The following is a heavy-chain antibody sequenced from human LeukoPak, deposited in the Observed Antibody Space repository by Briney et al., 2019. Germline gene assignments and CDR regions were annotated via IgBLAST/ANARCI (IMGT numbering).Heavy chain of an antibody. CDR3: ARGYSSSWYQFEY. Sequence: GGSLRLSCAGSGFTFSSYSMNWVRQAPGKGLEWVSSISTSGSYTYYADSVKGRFTISRDNAENSLYLQMNSLRADDTAVYYCARGYSSSWYQFEYWGQGTLVTVSS. V-gene: IGHV3-21*01. D-gene: IGHD6-13*01. CDR2: ISTSGSYT. CDR1: GFTFSSYS. J-gene: IGHJ4*02.